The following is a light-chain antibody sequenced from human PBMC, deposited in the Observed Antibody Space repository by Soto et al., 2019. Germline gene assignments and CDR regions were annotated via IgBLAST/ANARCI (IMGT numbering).Light chain of an antibody. V-gene: IGKV1-5*03. Sequence: DIQMTQSPSTVSASVGDRVTITCRASQSISSWLAWYQQKPGKAPKLLIYKASSLESGVPARFSGSGSGTEFTLTITSLQADDFATYYCQQYNSYWTFGQGTKVEIK. CDR2: KAS. CDR1: QSISSW. J-gene: IGKJ1*01. CDR3: QQYNSYWT.